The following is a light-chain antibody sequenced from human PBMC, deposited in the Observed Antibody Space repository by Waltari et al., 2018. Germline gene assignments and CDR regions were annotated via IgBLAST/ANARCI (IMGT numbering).Light chain of an antibody. CDR1: SSDVGGYNY. J-gene: IGLJ1*01. V-gene: IGLV2-8*01. CDR3: SSYAGSNNYV. Sequence: QSALTQPPSASGSPGQSVTISCTGTSSDVGGYNYVSWYQQHPGKAPKLMIYEVIKRPSGVPDRFSGSKSGNTPSLTVSGLQAEDEADYYCSSYAGSNNYVFGTGTKVTVL. CDR2: EVI.